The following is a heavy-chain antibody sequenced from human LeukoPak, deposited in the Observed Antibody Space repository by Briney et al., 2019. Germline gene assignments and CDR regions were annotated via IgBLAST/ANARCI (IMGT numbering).Heavy chain of an antibody. J-gene: IGHJ4*02. V-gene: IGHV4-4*07. CDR2: IYTSGST. CDR1: GGSISSYY. D-gene: IGHD6-13*01. Sequence: PSETLSLTCTVSGGSISSYYRSWIRQPAGKGLEWIGRIYTSGSTNYNPSLKSRVTMSVDTSKNQFSLKLSSVTAADTAVYYCAREPGPKLAAAGSRYFDYWGQGTLVTVSS. CDR3: AREPGPKLAAAGSRYFDY.